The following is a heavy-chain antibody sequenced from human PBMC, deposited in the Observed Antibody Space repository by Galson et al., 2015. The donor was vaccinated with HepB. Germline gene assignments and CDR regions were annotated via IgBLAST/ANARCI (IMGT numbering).Heavy chain of an antibody. Sequence: SLRLSCAASGFTFSNARMTWVRQIPGKGLEWVGRIKRKTDGGTTDYAAPVKGRFTISRDDSKNTVYLQMNSLKTEDTAVYYCTTDGGSGRFFYYYYYDIDVWGQGTTVTVSS. V-gene: IGHV3-15*01. CDR3: TTDGGSGRFFYYYYYDIDV. J-gene: IGHJ6*02. D-gene: IGHD1-26*01. CDR1: GFTFSNAR. CDR2: IKRKTDGGTT.